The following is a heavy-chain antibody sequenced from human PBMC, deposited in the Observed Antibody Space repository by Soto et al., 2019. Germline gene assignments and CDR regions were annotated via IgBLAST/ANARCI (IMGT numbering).Heavy chain of an antibody. CDR1: GYSFTSYW. J-gene: IGHJ4*02. V-gene: IGHV5-10-1*01. D-gene: IGHD2-2*01. CDR2: IDPSDSYT. CDR3: ARIYCSSTSCYRMPFDY. Sequence: GESLKISCKGSGYSFTSYWISWVRQMPGKGLEWMGRIDPSDSYTNYSPSFQGHVTISADKSISTAYLQWSSLKASDTAMYYCARIYCSSTSCYRMPFDYWGQGTLVTVS.